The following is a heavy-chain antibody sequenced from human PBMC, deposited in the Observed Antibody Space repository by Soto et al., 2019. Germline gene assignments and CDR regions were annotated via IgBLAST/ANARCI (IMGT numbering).Heavy chain of an antibody. Sequence: SETLSLTCSASGGSITSSSHFWGWVRQPPGKGLEWIGTIYFTGNTYYTPSLMSRLTMSIDTSKNEFSLRLNSVTAADTAVYYCAGQTFTIAAASYGRSNWFDPWGPGTLVTVSS. CDR3: AGQTFTIAAASYGRSNWFDP. J-gene: IGHJ5*02. V-gene: IGHV4-39*01. CDR1: GGSITSSSHF. CDR2: IYFTGNT. D-gene: IGHD6-25*01.